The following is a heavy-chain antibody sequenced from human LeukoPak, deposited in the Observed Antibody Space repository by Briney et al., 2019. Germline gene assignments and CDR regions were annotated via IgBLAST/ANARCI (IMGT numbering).Heavy chain of an antibody. CDR3: ARVGMAAAEMDV. V-gene: IGHV1-46*01. CDR2: INPSGGST. CDR1: GYTFTSYY. Sequence: GASVKVSCKASGYTFTSYYMHWVRQAPGQGLEWMGIINPSGGSTSYAQKFQGRVTMTRDTSTSTVYMELSSLRSEVTAVYYCARVGMAAAEMDVWGKGTTVTVSS. J-gene: IGHJ6*04. D-gene: IGHD6-13*01.